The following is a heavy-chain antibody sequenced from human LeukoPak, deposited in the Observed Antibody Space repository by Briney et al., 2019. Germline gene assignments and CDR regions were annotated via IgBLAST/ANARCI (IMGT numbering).Heavy chain of an antibody. Sequence: GASVKVSCKASGYTFTSYGISWVRQAPGQGLEWMGWISAYNGNTNYAQKLQGRVTMTTDTSTSTAYMELRSLRSDDTAVYYCARDPRRYYYGSGSYYPLYNWFDLWGQGTLVTVSS. CDR3: ARDPRRYYYGSGSYYPLYNWFDL. V-gene: IGHV1-18*04. D-gene: IGHD3-10*01. CDR2: ISAYNGNT. CDR1: GYTFTSYG. J-gene: IGHJ5*02.